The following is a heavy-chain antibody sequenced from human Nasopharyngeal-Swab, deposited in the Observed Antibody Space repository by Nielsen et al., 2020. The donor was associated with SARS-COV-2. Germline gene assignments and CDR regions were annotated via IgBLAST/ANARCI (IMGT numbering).Heavy chain of an antibody. J-gene: IGHJ4*02. CDR2: ISGSGGST. Sequence: GSLRLSCAASGFTFSSDAMGWVRQAPGKGLEWVSAISGSGGSTYYADSVKGRFTISRDNSKNTLYLQMNSLRAEDTAVYYCATDYYGSGSYEYWGQGTLVTVSS. CDR3: ATDYYGSGSYEY. D-gene: IGHD3-10*01. V-gene: IGHV3-23*01. CDR1: GFTFSSDA.